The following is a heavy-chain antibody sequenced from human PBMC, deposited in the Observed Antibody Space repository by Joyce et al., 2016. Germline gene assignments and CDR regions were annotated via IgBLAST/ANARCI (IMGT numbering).Heavy chain of an antibody. D-gene: IGHD2/OR15-2a*01. CDR3: AREVDKESVTDAFDI. CDR2: IHYRGNA. V-gene: IGHV4-31*02. CDR1: GDSISSHNYF. J-gene: IGHJ3*02. Sequence: QVQLQESGPGLVKPSQTLSLTCTVSGDSISSHNYFWSWIRQLPGKGLEWSGYIHYRGNAYYSPSLESRVTISVDTSKNQFSLNLRSVTAADTAVYYCAREVDKESVTDAFDIWGQGTMVIVSS.